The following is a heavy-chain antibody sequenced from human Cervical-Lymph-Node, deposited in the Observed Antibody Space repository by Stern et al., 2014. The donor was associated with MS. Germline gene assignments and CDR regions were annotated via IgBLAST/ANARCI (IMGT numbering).Heavy chain of an antibody. CDR2: ISYDGSDT. D-gene: IGHD3-10*01. CDR3: VKRGITEVRGVRLGDY. V-gene: IGHV3-30*18. CDR1: GFTFSSYG. Sequence: VQLEESGGGVVQPGRSLRLTCTVSGFTFSSYGIHWVRQAPGKGLEWLSVISYDGSDTNYGESVKGGFIISRDNTKNTLYLEMRRLRREDTAVYYCVKRGITEVRGVRLGDYWGPGTLVIVSS. J-gene: IGHJ4*02.